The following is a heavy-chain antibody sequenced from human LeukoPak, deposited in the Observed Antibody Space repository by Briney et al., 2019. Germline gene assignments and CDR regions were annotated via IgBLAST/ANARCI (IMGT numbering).Heavy chain of an antibody. Sequence: EASVKVSCKASGFTFTSSAMQWVRQDRGQRLEWIGWIVVGSGNTNYAQKFQERVTITRDMSTSTAYMELSSLRSEDTAVYYCAASTAMANFDYWGQGTLVTVSS. CDR2: IVVGSGNT. V-gene: IGHV1-58*02. CDR1: GFTFTSSA. CDR3: AASTAMANFDY. J-gene: IGHJ4*02. D-gene: IGHD5-18*01.